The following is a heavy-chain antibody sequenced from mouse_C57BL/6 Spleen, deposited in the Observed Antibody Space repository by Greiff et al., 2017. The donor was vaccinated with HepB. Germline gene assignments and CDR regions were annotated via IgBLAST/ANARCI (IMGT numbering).Heavy chain of an antibody. CDR1: GYTFTDYY. D-gene: IGHD1-1*01. Sequence: EVMLVESGPVLVKPGASVKMSCKASGYTFTDYYMNWVKQSHGKSLEWIGVINPYNGGTSYNQKFKGKATLTVDKSSSTAYMELNSLTSEDSAVYYCARDGSSRGPTWFAYWGQGTLVTVSA. V-gene: IGHV1-19*01. J-gene: IGHJ3*01. CDR2: INPYNGGT. CDR3: ARDGSSRGPTWFAY.